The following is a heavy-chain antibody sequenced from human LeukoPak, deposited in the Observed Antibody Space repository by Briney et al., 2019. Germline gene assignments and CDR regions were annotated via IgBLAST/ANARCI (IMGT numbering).Heavy chain of an antibody. CDR3: ARDLRALDAFDI. Sequence: PGGSLRLSCAASGFTISSYSMNWVRQAPGKGLEWVSSISSSSSYIYYADSVKGRFTISRDNAKNSLYLQMNSLRAEDTAVYYCARDLRALDAFDIWGQGTMVTVSS. CDR2: ISSSSSYI. V-gene: IGHV3-21*01. J-gene: IGHJ3*02. CDR1: GFTISSYS.